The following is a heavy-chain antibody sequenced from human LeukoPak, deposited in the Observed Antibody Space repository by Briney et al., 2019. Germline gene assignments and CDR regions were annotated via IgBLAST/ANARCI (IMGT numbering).Heavy chain of an antibody. J-gene: IGHJ5*02. V-gene: IGHV4-39*07. Sequence: SETLSLTCTVSGGSISSSSYYWGWIRQPPGKGLEWIGSIYYSGSTYYNPSLKSRVTISVDTSKNQFSLKLSSVTAADTAVYYCAREETTYSSSWYGGSNWFDPWGQGTLVTVSS. CDR2: IYYSGST. CDR3: AREETTYSSSWYGGSNWFDP. CDR1: GGSISSSSYY. D-gene: IGHD6-13*01.